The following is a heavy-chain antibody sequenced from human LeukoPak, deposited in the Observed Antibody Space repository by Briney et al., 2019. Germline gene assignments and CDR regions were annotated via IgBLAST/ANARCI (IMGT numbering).Heavy chain of an antibody. CDR1: GFTFSSYS. V-gene: IGHV3-21*04. Sequence: GGSLRLSCAASGFTFSSYSMNWVRQAPGKGLEWVSSISSSSGYIYYADSVKGRFTISRDNAKNSLYLQMNSLRAEDTAVYYCASTTSYDFWPDYWGQGTLVTVSS. J-gene: IGHJ4*02. D-gene: IGHD3-3*01. CDR3: ASTTSYDFWPDY. CDR2: ISSSSGYI.